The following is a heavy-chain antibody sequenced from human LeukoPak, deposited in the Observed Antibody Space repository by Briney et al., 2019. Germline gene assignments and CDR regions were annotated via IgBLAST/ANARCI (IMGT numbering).Heavy chain of an antibody. J-gene: IGHJ6*02. CDR3: ARGSGSYSGGMDV. V-gene: IGHV3-21*05. D-gene: IGHD3-10*01. CDR1: EFTFSRYS. Sequence: PGGSLRLSCAASEFTFSRYSMNWVRQAPGKGLEWVSHISSRSSDTYYADSVEGRFTISRDNAKNSLYLQMNSLRAEDTAVYYCARGSGSYSGGMDVWGQGTTVTVSS. CDR2: ISSRSSDT.